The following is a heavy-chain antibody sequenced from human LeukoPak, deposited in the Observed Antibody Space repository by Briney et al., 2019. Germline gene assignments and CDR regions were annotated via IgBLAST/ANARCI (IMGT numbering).Heavy chain of an antibody. CDR1: GGSFSGYY. V-gene: IGHV4-34*01. CDR2: INHSGST. J-gene: IGHJ3*02. CDR3: ARLLRGGRDTPMVTMIVVRAKSGAFDI. Sequence: PSETLSLTCAVYGGSFSGYYWSWIRQPPGKGREWIGEINHSGSTNYNPSLKSRVTISVDTSNDPFSLKLSSVTAADTAVYYCARLLRGGRDTPMVTMIVVRAKSGAFDIWGQGTMVTVSS. D-gene: IGHD3-22*01.